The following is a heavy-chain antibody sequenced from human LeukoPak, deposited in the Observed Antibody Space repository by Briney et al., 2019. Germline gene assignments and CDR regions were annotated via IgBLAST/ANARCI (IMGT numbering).Heavy chain of an antibody. CDR3: ARGEYGGYANWFDP. J-gene: IGHJ5*02. CDR1: GGTFSSYA. D-gene: IGHD5-12*01. V-gene: IGHV1-69*13. CDR2: IIPIFGTA. Sequence: ASVKVSCKASGGTFSSYAISWVRQAPGQGLEWRGGIIPIFGTANYAQKFQGRVTITADESTSTAHMELSSLRSEDTAVCYCARGEYGGYANWFDPWGQGTLVTVSS.